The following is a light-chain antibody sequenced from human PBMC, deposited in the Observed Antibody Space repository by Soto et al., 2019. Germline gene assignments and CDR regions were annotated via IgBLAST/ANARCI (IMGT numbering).Light chain of an antibody. Sequence: QSVLTQPPSVSEAPGQRVTMSCSGSSFNIGNNVVSWYQQLPGKAPKLLIYYDDMLPSGVSDRFSGSRSGTSASLAISGLQSEDEAHYYCATWDDSLNGPVFGTGTKLTVL. CDR1: SFNIGNNV. J-gene: IGLJ1*01. CDR2: YDD. CDR3: ATWDDSLNGPV. V-gene: IGLV1-36*01.